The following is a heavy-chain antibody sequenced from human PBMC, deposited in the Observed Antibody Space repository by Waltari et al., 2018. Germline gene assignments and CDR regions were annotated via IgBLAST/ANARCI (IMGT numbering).Heavy chain of an antibody. CDR2: IYTSGST. CDR1: GGSISSYY. D-gene: IGHD2-2*01. CDR3: ARDFPGYCSSTSCYGNWFDP. Sequence: QVQLQESGPGLVKPSETLSLTCTVSGGSISSYYWSWIRQPAGKGLEWIGRIYTSGSTNYNHSLKSRVTMSVDTSKNQFSLKLSSVTAADTAVYYCARDFPGYCSSTSCYGNWFDPWGQGTLVTVSS. V-gene: IGHV4-4*07. J-gene: IGHJ5*02.